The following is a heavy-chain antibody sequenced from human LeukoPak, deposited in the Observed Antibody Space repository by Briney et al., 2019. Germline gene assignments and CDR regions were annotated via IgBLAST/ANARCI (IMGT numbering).Heavy chain of an antibody. CDR1: GFTFSSYA. V-gene: IGHV3-23*01. CDR2: ISGGGGST. CDR3: AKVMGSTSWGYGMDV. J-gene: IGHJ6*02. Sequence: QPGGSLRLSCAASGFTFSSYAMSWVRQAPGKGLEWVSGISGGGGSTYYADSVKGRFTISRDNSKNTLYLQMNSLRAEDTAVYYCAKVMGSTSWGYGMDVWGQGTTVTVSS. D-gene: IGHD2-2*01.